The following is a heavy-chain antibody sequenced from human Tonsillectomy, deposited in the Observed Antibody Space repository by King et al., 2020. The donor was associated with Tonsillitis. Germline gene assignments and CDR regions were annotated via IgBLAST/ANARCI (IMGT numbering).Heavy chain of an antibody. CDR1: GFTFSNYG. CDR3: AKAWEICITTRGVQLPYFYGMDV. D-gene: IGHD3-10*01. J-gene: IGHJ6*02. Sequence: VQLVESGGGLVQPGGSLRLSCAASGFTFSNYGMNWVRQAPGKGLEWVSVISGSGDTTYYADSVKGRFTISRDNSMDTVFLQRNSLRVEDTALYYCAKAWEICITTRGVQLPYFYGMDVWGQGTTVTVSS. V-gene: IGHV3-23*04. CDR2: ISGSGDTT.